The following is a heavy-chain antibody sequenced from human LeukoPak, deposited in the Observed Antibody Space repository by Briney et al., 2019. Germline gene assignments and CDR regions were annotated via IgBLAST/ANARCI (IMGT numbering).Heavy chain of an antibody. CDR2: IIPIVGTA. CDR3: ASHSIAARPDDYYYYMDV. Sequence: SVKVSCKASGRTFSSYAISWVRQAPEEGLEWRGGIIPIVGTANYAKMFEGRATITADTSTRAAYMEQSRLRSEDTAVYYCASHSIAARPDDYYYYMDVWGKGTTVTISS. V-gene: IGHV1-69*06. D-gene: IGHD6-6*01. CDR1: GRTFSSYA. J-gene: IGHJ6*03.